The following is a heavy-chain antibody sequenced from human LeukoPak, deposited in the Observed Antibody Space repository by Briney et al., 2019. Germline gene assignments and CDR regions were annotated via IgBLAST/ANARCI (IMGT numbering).Heavy chain of an antibody. D-gene: IGHD4-17*01. J-gene: IGHJ4*02. CDR1: GGSISSGY. CDR2: MYNSGST. Sequence: PSETLSLTCTVHGGSISSGYWSWIRQSPGKGLEWIGDMYNSGSTNYNPSLKSRVTISLDTSKNQFSLNLSSVTAADTAIYYCASVSRRGCEYCDYREIDCWVQGTLVTVSS. CDR3: ASVSRRGCEYCDYREIDC. V-gene: IGHV4-59*01.